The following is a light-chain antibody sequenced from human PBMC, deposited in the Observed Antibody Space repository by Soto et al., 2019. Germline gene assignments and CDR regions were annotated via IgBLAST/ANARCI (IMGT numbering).Light chain of an antibody. CDR3: QQYDSSPWT. CDR2: GAS. Sequence: EIVLTQSPGTLSLSPGERATLSCRANQSVSSSFLAWYQQKPGQAPRLLIYGASTRATGIPDRFSGSGSGTDFTLTISRLEPEDVAVYYCQQYDSSPWTFGQGTKVEIK. CDR1: QSVSSSF. V-gene: IGKV3-20*01. J-gene: IGKJ1*01.